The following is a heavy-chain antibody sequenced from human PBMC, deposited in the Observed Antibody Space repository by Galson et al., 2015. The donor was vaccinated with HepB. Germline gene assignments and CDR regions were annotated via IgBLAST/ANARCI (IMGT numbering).Heavy chain of an antibody. Sequence: SLRLSCAASGFTFSSYAMHWVRQAPGKGLEWVSSVSASGGGAHYADSVKGRFAVSRDNSKNTLYLPMNSLRAEDTAVYYCAKPPWTVFGVVSRKSYYFDHWGRGTLVTVSS. CDR2: VSASGGGA. V-gene: IGHV3-23*01. J-gene: IGHJ4*02. D-gene: IGHD3-3*01. CDR3: AKPPWTVFGVVSRKSYYFDH. CDR1: GFTFSSYA.